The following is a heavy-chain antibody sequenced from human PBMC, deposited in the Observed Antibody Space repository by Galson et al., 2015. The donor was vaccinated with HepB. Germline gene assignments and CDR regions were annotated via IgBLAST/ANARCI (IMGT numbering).Heavy chain of an antibody. CDR3: ARDCGGDCYSAN. Sequence: SLRLSCAASGFTFSSYSMNWVRQAPGEGLEWVSSISSSSSYIYYADSVKGRFTISRDNAKNSLYLQMNSLRAEDTAVYYCARDCGGDCYSANWGQGTLVTVSS. V-gene: IGHV3-21*01. CDR1: GFTFSSYS. CDR2: ISSSSSYI. D-gene: IGHD2-21*02. J-gene: IGHJ4*02.